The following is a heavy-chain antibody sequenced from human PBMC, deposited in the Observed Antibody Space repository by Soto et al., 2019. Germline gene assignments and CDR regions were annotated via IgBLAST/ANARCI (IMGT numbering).Heavy chain of an antibody. V-gene: IGHV1-3*01. D-gene: IGHD4-17*01. J-gene: IGHJ6*02. CDR1: GYTFTSYA. Sequence: GSVKVSCKASGYTFTSYAMHWVRQAPGQRLEWMGWINAGNGNTKYSQKFQGRVTITRDTSASTAYMELSSLRSEDTAVYYCARNHYGDRDYYYYGMDVWGQGTTVTVSS. CDR2: INAGNGNT. CDR3: ARNHYGDRDYYYYGMDV.